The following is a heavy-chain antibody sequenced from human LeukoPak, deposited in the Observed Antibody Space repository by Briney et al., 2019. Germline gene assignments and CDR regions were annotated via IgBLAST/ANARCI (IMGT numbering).Heavy chain of an antibody. J-gene: IGHJ4*02. D-gene: IGHD1-7*01. V-gene: IGHV3-30*02. CDR3: ARTTAGFDY. CDR1: GFTFSNYD. Sequence: GGSLRLSCAASGFTFSNYDMHWVRQAPGKGLEGVAFIRYDGSNNYYPYSVKGRFAISRDNSKNTLYLQMNSLRGEDTAVYYCARTTAGFDYWGQGALVTVSS. CDR2: IRYDGSNN.